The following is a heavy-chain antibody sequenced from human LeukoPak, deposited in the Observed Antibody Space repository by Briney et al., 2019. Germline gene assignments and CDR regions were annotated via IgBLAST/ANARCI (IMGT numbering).Heavy chain of an antibody. V-gene: IGHV3-23*01. Sequence: PGGSLRLSCAASGFTFSSYAMSWVRQAPGKGLEWVSAISGSGGSTYYADSVKDRFTISRDNSKNTLYLQMNSLRAEDTAVYYCAKDLDFWSGPLDYWGQGTLVTVSS. CDR1: GFTFSSYA. CDR3: AKDLDFWSGPLDY. D-gene: IGHD3-3*01. J-gene: IGHJ4*02. CDR2: ISGSGGST.